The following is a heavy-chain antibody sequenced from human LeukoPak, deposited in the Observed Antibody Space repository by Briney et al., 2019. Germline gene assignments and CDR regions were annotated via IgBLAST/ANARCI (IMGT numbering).Heavy chain of an antibody. CDR1: GFTFSSFE. CDR3: AKDGPYYYGSGNYPWTV. CDR2: ISGSDGST. V-gene: IGHV3-23*01. Sequence: PGGSLRLSCAASGFTFSSFEMNWVRQAPGKGLEWVSGISGSDGSTYYADSVKGRFTISRDNSKNTLYMQMNSLRAEDTAVYYCAKDGPYYYGSGNYPWTVWGQGTTVTVSS. J-gene: IGHJ6*02. D-gene: IGHD3-10*01.